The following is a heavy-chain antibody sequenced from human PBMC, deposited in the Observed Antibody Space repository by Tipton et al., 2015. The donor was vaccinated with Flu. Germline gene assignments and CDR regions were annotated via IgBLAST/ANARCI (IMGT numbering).Heavy chain of an antibody. CDR3: AKDDSSGYFYLPNFDC. CDR2: ISYDGSNK. Sequence: SLRLSCAASGFTFSSYGMHWVRQAPGKRLEWVAVISYDGSNKYYADSVKGRFTISRDNSKNTLYLQMNSLRAEDTAVYYCAKDDSSGYFYLPNFDCWGQGTLVTVSS. V-gene: IGHV3-30*18. D-gene: IGHD3-22*01. J-gene: IGHJ4*02. CDR1: GFTFSSYG.